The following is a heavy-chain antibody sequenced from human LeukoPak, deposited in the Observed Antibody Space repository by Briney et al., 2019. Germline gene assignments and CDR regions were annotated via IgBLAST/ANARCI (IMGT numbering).Heavy chain of an antibody. CDR2: MCGTAGCT. J-gene: IGHJ3*02. D-gene: IGHD1-26*01. CDR3: AKASFGSYYSNGFDI. CDR1: GFTFFMYA. V-gene: IGHV3-23*01. Sequence: GGSLRLSCQASGFTFFMYAMSWVRQAPGKGLEWVASMCGTAGCTFYPDSVRGRFTISRDNSKDILYLQMNSLRAEDSAVYYCAKASFGSYYSNGFDIWGQGTMVTVSS.